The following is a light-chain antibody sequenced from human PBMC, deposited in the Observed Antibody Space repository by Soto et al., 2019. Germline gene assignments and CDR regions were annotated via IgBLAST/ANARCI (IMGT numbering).Light chain of an antibody. CDR1: QNIGSW. Sequence: DIQMTQFPSTLSASVGDRVTITCRASQNIGSWLAWYQQKPGKAPKVLIYDVSNLETGVPSRFSGSGSGTEFTLTISILQPDDFATYYCQQYNTYWTFGQGTKVEIK. CDR2: DVS. CDR3: QQYNTYWT. V-gene: IGKV1-5*01. J-gene: IGKJ1*01.